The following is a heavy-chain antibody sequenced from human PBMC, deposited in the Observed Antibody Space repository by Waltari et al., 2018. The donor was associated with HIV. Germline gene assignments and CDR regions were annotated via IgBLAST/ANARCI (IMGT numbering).Heavy chain of an antibody. CDR1: AFTFSRYS. CDR2: ISRSRSTI. CDR3: ARGSARLWDFDY. V-gene: IGHV3-48*02. J-gene: IGHJ4*02. D-gene: IGHD7-27*01. Sequence: EVQLVESGGGLVQPGGSLSRSCAASAFTFSRYSMYWVRQGPGKGLEWISYISRSRSTIYYADSVKGRFTVSRDNAKNSLYLQMNSLRDEDTAVYYCARGSARLWDFDYWGQGTLVTVSS.